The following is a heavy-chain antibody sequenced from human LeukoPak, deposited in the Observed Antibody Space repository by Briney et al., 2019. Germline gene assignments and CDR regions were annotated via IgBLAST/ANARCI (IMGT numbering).Heavy chain of an antibody. CDR2: ISGSGGST. V-gene: IGHV3-23*01. D-gene: IGHD4-17*01. Sequence: GGALRLSCAASGFTFSSYAMSWVRQAPGKGLEWVSAISGSGGSTYYADSVKGRFTISRDNSKNTLYLQMNSLRAEDTAVYYCAKDDYGDYYSDYWGQGTLVTVSS. CDR1: GFTFSSYA. CDR3: AKDDYGDYYSDY. J-gene: IGHJ4*02.